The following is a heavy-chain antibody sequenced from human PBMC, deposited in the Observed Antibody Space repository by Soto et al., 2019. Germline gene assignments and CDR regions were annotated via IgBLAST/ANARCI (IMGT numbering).Heavy chain of an antibody. CDR2: ISYDGSNK. D-gene: IGHD6-13*01. J-gene: IGHJ4*02. CDR1: GFTFSSYA. V-gene: IGHV3-30-3*01. Sequence: QVQLVESGGGVVQPGRSLRLSCAASGFTFSSYAMHWVRQAPGKGLEWVAVISYDGSNKYYADSVKGRFTISRDNSKNTLYLQMNSLRAEDTDVYYCARDRKSSYSRRWNGGLGYWGQGTLVTVSS. CDR3: ARDRKSSYSRRWNGGLGY.